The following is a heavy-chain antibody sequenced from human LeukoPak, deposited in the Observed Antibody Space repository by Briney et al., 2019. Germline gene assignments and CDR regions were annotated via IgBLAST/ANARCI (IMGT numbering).Heavy chain of an antibody. CDR3: ARDVDRTTPYNWFDP. CDR2: INAYNGNT. V-gene: IGHV1-18*01. CDR1: GYTFTNYG. D-gene: IGHD1-1*01. J-gene: IGHJ5*02. Sequence: ASVKVSCKASGYTFTNYGIGWFRQAPGQGLEWMGWINAYNGNTDYAQKLQGRVTMTTDTSTSTAYMELRSLRSDDTAVYFCARDVDRTTPYNWFDPWGQGTLVTVSS.